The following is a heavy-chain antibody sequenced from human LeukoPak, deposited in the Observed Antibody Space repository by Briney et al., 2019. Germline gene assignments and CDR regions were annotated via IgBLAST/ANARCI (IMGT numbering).Heavy chain of an antibody. CDR2: ISYDGSNK. Sequence: GRSLRLSCAASGFTFSSYGMHWVRQAPGKGLEWVAVISYDGSNKYYADSVKGRFTISRDNSKYTLYLQMNSLRAEDTAVYYCAKDFRPSGLDPWGQGTLVTVSS. CDR3: AKDFRPSGLDP. J-gene: IGHJ5*02. CDR1: GFTFSSYG. V-gene: IGHV3-30*18. D-gene: IGHD6-6*01.